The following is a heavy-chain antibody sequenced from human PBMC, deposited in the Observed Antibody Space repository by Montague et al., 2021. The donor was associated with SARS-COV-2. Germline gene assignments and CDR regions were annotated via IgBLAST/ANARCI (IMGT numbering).Heavy chain of an antibody. D-gene: IGHD1-26*01. J-gene: IGHJ4*02. CDR1: GDSIGNGHW. Sequence: SETLSLTCAVSGDSIGNGHWWCWVRQPPGKGLEWVGEVYHTGSTNYNPSLKSRDTISVDMSNDQFSLRVTSVTAADTAVYYCARAAVTGGTLDYWGQGSLVTVSS. CDR2: VYHTGST. CDR3: ARAAVTGGTLDY. V-gene: IGHV4-4*02.